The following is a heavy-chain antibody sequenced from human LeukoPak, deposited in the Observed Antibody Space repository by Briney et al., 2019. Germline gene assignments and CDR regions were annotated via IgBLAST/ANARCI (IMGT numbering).Heavy chain of an antibody. J-gene: IGHJ4*02. CDR1: GFTFSSYS. Sequence: PGGSLRLSCAASGFTFSSYSMNWVRQAPGKGLEWVSSISSSSSYIYYADSVKGRFTISRDNAKNSLYLQMNSLRAEDTAVYYCARDIRMATPRGFDYWGQGTLVTVSS. CDR2: ISSSSSYI. CDR3: ARDIRMATPRGFDY. V-gene: IGHV3-21*01. D-gene: IGHD5-24*01.